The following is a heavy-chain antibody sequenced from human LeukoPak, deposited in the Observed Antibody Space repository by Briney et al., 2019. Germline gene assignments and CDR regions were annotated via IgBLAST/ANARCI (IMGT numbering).Heavy chain of an antibody. V-gene: IGHV3-30*04. CDR2: IAFDDTDR. J-gene: IGHJ4*02. Sequence: PGGSLRLSCAASGFIFGDYAMHWVRQAPGKGLEWVAAIAFDDTDRYYIDSVKGRFTISRDDSKNTLYLHMTSLRAEDTAVHYCTNSDDYGDYWGQGTLVTVPS. CDR3: TNSDDYGDY. CDR1: GFIFGDYA.